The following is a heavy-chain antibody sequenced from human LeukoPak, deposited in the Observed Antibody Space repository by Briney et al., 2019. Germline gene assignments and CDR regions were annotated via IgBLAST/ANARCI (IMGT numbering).Heavy chain of an antibody. CDR1: GFTFSNAW. CDR3: TTAMYYGSGSYYGINWFDP. D-gene: IGHD3-10*01. Sequence: PGGSLRLSCAASGFTFSNAWMSWVRQAPGKGLEWVGRIKSKTDGWTTDYAAPVKGRFTISRDDSKNTLYLQMNSLKTEDTAVYYCTTAMYYGSGSYYGINWFDPWGQGTLVTVSS. V-gene: IGHV3-15*01. J-gene: IGHJ5*02. CDR2: IKSKTDGWTT.